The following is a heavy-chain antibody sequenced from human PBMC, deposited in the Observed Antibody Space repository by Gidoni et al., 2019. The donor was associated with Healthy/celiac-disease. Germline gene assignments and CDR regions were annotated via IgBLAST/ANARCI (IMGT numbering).Heavy chain of an antibody. Sequence: EVQLVESGGGLIQPGGSLRLSCAAYGFAVSSNYMSWVRQAPGKGLAWVSVICIGGSTYSSDSVKVRFTISRDNSKNTLYLQMNSLRAEDTAVYYCARDRGGPEDYYYGMDVWGQGTTVTVSS. V-gene: IGHV3-53*01. CDR1: GFAVSSNY. D-gene: IGHD2-15*01. CDR2: ICIGGST. CDR3: ARDRGGPEDYYYGMDV. J-gene: IGHJ6*02.